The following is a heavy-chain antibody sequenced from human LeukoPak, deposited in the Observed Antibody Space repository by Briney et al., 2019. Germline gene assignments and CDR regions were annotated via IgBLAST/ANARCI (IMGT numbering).Heavy chain of an antibody. CDR3: ARDFPPEPTYYYGSGRRDDY. CDR1: GGSISSSSYY. D-gene: IGHD3-10*01. V-gene: IGHV4-61*01. Sequence: SETLSLTCTVSGGSISSSSYYWGWIRQPPGKGLEWIGYIYYSGSTNYNPSLKSRVTISVDTSKNQFSLKLSSVTAADTAVYYCARDFPPEPTYYYGSGRRDDYWGQGTLVTVSS. J-gene: IGHJ4*02. CDR2: IYYSGST.